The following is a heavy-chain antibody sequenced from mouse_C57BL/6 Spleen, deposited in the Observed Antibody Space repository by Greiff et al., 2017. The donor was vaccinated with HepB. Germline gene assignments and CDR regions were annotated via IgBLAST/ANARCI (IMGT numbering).Heavy chain of an antibody. CDR3: ARFYYECAMDY. D-gene: IGHD2-4*01. Sequence: QVQLQQPGAELVKPGASVKLSCKASGYTFTSYWMHWVKQRPGQGLEWIGMIHPNSGSTNYNEKFKSKATLTVDKSSSTAYMQLSSLTSEDSAVYYCARFYYECAMDYWGQGTSVTVSS. J-gene: IGHJ4*01. CDR2: IHPNSGST. CDR1: GYTFTSYW. V-gene: IGHV1-64*01.